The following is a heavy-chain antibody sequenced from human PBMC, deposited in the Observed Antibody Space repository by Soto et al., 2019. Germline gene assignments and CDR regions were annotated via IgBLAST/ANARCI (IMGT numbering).Heavy chain of an antibody. CDR1: GGSISSYY. CDR3: ARDSPIRFLEWSNWFDP. D-gene: IGHD3-3*01. V-gene: IGHV4-59*01. J-gene: IGHJ5*02. CDR2: IYYSGST. Sequence: QVQLQESGPGLVKPSETLSLTCTVSGGSISSYYWSWIRQPPGKGLEWIGYIYYSGSTNYNPSLKSRVTISVDTSKNQFSLKLSSVTAADTAVYYCARDSPIRFLEWSNWFDPWGQGTLVTVSS.